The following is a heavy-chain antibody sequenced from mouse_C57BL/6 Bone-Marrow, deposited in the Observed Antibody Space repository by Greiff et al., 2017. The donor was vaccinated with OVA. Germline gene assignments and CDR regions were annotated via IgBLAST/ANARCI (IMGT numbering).Heavy chain of an antibody. V-gene: IGHV3-6*01. CDR1: GYSITSGYY. J-gene: IGHJ2*01. D-gene: IGHD5-1-1*01. CDR2: ISYDGSN. Sequence: EVKLMESGPGLVKPSQSLSLTCSVTGYSITSGYYWNWIRQFPGNKLEWMGYISYDGSNNYNPSLKNRISITRDTSKNQFFLKLNSVTTEDTATYYCARDTLIPYFDYWGQGTTLTVSS. CDR3: ARDTLIPYFDY.